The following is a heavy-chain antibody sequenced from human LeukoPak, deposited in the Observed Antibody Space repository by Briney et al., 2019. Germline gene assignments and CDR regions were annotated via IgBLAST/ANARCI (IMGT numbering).Heavy chain of an antibody. J-gene: IGHJ4*02. D-gene: IGHD5-18*01. CDR3: ARGSPLYSYGQYYFDY. V-gene: IGHV4-34*01. Sequence: PSETLSLTCAVYGGSFSGYYWSWIRQPPGKGLEWIGEINHSGSTNYNPSLKSRVTISVDTSKNQFSLKLSSVTAADTAVYYRARGSPLYSYGQYYFDYWGQGTLVTVSS. CDR2: INHSGST. CDR1: GGSFSGYY.